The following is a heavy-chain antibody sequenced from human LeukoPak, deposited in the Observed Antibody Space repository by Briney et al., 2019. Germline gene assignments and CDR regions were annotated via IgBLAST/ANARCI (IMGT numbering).Heavy chain of an antibody. V-gene: IGHV3-23*01. J-gene: IGHJ4*02. CDR2: ISGSGGST. Sequence: GGSLRLSCAASGFTFSSYAMSWVRQAPGKGLEWVSAISGSGGSTHYADSVKGRFTISRDNSKNTLYLQMNSLRAEDTAVYYCAKYGDDYGDYPHYWGQGTLVTVSS. CDR1: GFTFSSYA. CDR3: AKYGDDYGDYPHY. D-gene: IGHD4-17*01.